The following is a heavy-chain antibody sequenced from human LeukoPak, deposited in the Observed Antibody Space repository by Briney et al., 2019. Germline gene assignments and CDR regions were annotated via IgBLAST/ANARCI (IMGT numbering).Heavy chain of an antibody. J-gene: IGHJ3*02. V-gene: IGHV1-3*01. CDR3: ARDSRTGTITDAFDI. D-gene: IGHD1-7*01. CDR2: INAGNGNT. CDR1: GYTFTSYA. Sequence: ASVKVSCKASGYTFTSYAMHWVRQAPGQRLEWMGWINAGNGNTKYSQKFQGRVTITADESTSTAYMELSSLRSEDTAVYYCARDSRTGTITDAFDIWGQGTMVTVSS.